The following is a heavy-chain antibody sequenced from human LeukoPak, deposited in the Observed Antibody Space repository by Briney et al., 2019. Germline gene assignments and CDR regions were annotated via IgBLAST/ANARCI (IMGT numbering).Heavy chain of an antibody. D-gene: IGHD6-19*01. CDR3: ARPNSSGWYYFQH. CDR1: GYSFTTYW. J-gene: IGHJ1*01. V-gene: IGHV5-51*01. Sequence: GEPLKISCQGSGYSFTTYWIGWVRQMPGKGLEWMGIIYPGDSDTTYSPSFQGQVTISADKSISTAYLQWSSLKASDTAMYYCARPNSSGWYYFQHWGQGTLVTVSS. CDR2: IYPGDSDT.